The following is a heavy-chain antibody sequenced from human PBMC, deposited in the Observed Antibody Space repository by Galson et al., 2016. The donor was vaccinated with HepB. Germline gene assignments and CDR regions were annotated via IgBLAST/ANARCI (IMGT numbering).Heavy chain of an antibody. CDR2: ISYDGNNK. J-gene: IGHJ6*02. D-gene: IGHD2-15*01. CDR1: GFTFRRYG. V-gene: IGHV3-30*18. CDR3: TKGGEGNCNVGSCLLNSVLDV. Sequence: SLRLSCAASGFTFRRYGMHWVRQAPGKGLEWVAVISYDGNNKYYTDFVRGRFTISRDNPKNTLYLQMNSLRAEDTALYYCTKGGEGNCNVGSCLLNSVLDVWGQGTTVTVSS.